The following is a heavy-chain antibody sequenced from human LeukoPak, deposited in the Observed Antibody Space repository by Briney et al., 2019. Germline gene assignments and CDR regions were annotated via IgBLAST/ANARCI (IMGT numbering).Heavy chain of an antibody. J-gene: IGHJ5*02. D-gene: IGHD6-19*01. CDR3: AKDRISVAAPYNWFDP. Sequence: GGSLRLSCAASGFTFSNYAMRWVRQAPGKGLEWVSTVSGSGLSTYSADSVKGRFTISRDNSKNTLSLQMNSLRAEDTAVYYCAKDRISVAAPYNWFDPWGQGTLVTVSS. V-gene: IGHV3-23*01. CDR1: GFTFSNYA. CDR2: VSGSGLST.